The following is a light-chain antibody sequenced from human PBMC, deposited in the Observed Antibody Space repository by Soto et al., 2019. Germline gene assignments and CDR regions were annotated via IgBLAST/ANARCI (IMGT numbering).Light chain of an antibody. Sequence: QSALTQPPSASGSPGQSVTISCTGTRSDVGGYNYVSWYQQHPGKAPKLMISEVSKRPSGVPDRFSGSKSGNTASLTVSGLQAEDEADYYCSSFAGNHNLVFGGGTQLTVL. V-gene: IGLV2-8*01. CDR1: RSDVGGYNY. CDR3: SSFAGNHNLV. J-gene: IGLJ2*01. CDR2: EVS.